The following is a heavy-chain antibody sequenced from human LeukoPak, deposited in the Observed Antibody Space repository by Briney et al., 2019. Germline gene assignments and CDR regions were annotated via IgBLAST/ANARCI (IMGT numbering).Heavy chain of an antibody. V-gene: IGHV3-30*02. D-gene: IGHD3-22*01. Sequence: GGSLRLSCAASGFTFSSYGMHWVRQAPGKGLEWVAFIRYDGSNKYYADSVKGRFTISRDNAKNSLYLQMNSLRAEDTAVYYCARRGDSSGYFSSYYFDYWGQGTLVTVSS. CDR2: IRYDGSNK. CDR3: ARRGDSSGYFSSYYFDY. J-gene: IGHJ4*02. CDR1: GFTFSSYG.